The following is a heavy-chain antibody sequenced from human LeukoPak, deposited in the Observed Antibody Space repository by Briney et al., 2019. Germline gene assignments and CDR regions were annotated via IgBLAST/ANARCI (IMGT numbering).Heavy chain of an antibody. V-gene: IGHV1-18*01. Sequence: GASVKVSCKSSGYTFTSYGINRVRQAPGQGLEWMAWISGYNGNTNYAQKFQGRVIMTTDTSTSTAYLELRSLRSDDTALYYCARVGHTIIRGAMDYWGQGTLVTVSS. CDR1: GYTFTSYG. J-gene: IGHJ4*02. CDR2: ISGYNGNT. D-gene: IGHD3-10*01. CDR3: ARVGHTIIRGAMDY.